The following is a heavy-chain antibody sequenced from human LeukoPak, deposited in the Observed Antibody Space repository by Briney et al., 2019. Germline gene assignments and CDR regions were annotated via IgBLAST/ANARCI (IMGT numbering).Heavy chain of an antibody. J-gene: IGHJ4*02. CDR2: INPGGSSI. Sequence: GRSLRLSCAASGFTFSSYRMHWVRHAPGKGLVWIDRINPGGSSITYADSVKGRFTISRDNAKNTLYLQMDSLRAEDTGVYYCARSNQDDDYWGQGTLVTVSS. CDR1: GFTFSSYR. D-gene: IGHD1-14*01. V-gene: IGHV3-74*01. CDR3: ARSNQDDDY.